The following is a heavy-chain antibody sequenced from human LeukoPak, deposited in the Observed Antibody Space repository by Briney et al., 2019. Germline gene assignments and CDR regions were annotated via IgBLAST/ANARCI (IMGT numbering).Heavy chain of an antibody. CDR3: ARRDNLYYYYMDV. CDR2: INPNSGGT. J-gene: IGHJ6*03. V-gene: IGHV1-2*02. CDR1: GYTFTGYY. D-gene: IGHD1-20*01. Sequence: ASVKVSCKASGYTFTGYYMHWVRQAPGQGLEWMGWINPNSGGTNYAQKFQGRVTMTTDTSTSTAYMELRSLRSDDTAVYYCARRDNLYYYYMDVWGKGTTVTISS.